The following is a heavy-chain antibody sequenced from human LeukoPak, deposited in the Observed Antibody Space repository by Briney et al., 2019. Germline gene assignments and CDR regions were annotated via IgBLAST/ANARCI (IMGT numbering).Heavy chain of an antibody. CDR1: GYTFTSYD. CDR3: ARAKSYYDILTGYSTNPYYYYMDV. J-gene: IGHJ6*03. V-gene: IGHV1-18*01. D-gene: IGHD3-9*01. CDR2: ISAYNGNT. Sequence: ASVKVSCKASGYTFTSYDISWVRQAPGQGLEWMGWISAYNGNTNYAQKLQGRVTMTTDTSTSTAYMELRSLRSDDTAVYYCARAKSYYDILTGYSTNPYYYYMDVWGKGTTVTVS.